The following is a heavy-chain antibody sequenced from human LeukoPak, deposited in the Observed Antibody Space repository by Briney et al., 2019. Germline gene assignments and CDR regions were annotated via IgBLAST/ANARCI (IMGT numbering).Heavy chain of an antibody. CDR3: AATLTVTAGSSYYGMDV. J-gene: IGHJ6*02. CDR2: IVVGSGNI. Sequence: ASVKVSCKASGFTFATSAVQWVRQARGQRLEWIGWIVVGSGNINYAQKFQERVTITRDMSTSTAYMELSSLRSGDTAVYYCAATLTVTAGSSYYGMDVWGQGTTVTVSS. D-gene: IGHD4-17*01. CDR1: GFTFATSA. V-gene: IGHV1-58*01.